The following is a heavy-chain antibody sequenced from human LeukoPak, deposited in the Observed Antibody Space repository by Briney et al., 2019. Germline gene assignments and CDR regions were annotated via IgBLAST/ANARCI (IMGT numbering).Heavy chain of an antibody. CDR1: GFTFSSYS. CDR3: ARGLVVVPAAIDY. D-gene: IGHD2-2*01. V-gene: IGHV3-48*01. CDR2: ISSSSSTI. J-gene: IGHJ4*02. Sequence: GGSLSLSCAASGFTFSSYSMNWVRQAPGKGLEWVSYISSSSSTIYYADSVKGRFTISRDNAKNSLYLQMNSLRAEDTAVYYCARGLVVVPAAIDYWGQGTLFTVSS.